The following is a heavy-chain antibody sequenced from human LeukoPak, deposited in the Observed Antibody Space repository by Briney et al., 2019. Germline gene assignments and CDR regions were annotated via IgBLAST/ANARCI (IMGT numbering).Heavy chain of an antibody. V-gene: IGHV3-48*02. CDR3: ARDNYGDYVAVFDY. Sequence: GGSLRLSCAASRFTFSSYSMNWVRQAPGKGLEWVSYISSSSSTIYYADSVKGRFTISRDNAKNSLYPQMNSLRDEDTAVYYCARDNYGDYVAVFDYWGQGTLVTVSS. CDR2: ISSSSSTI. J-gene: IGHJ4*02. D-gene: IGHD4-17*01. CDR1: RFTFSSYS.